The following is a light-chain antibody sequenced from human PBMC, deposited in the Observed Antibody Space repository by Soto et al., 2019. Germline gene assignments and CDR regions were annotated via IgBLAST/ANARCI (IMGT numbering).Light chain of an antibody. CDR1: QSLEDSDGNSY. V-gene: IGKV2-24*01. CDR2: KIS. CDR3: MQATQFPWT. Sequence: MVMTQTPLSSAVTLGQPAPISCRSSQSLEDSDGNSYLSWLHQRPGQPPRLLIYKISNRLSGVPDRFSGSGAGTVFTLRISRLEADDVGLYYCMQATQFPWTFGHRTQLDIK. J-gene: IGKJ1*01.